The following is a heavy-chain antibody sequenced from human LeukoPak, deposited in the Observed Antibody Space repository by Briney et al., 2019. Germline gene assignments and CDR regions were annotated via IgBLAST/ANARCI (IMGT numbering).Heavy chain of an antibody. CDR2: ISGSDTNT. CDR3: VRETDCTGGSCYLSHWFDP. CDR1: GFTFSSYA. V-gene: IGHV3-23*01. Sequence: GGSLRLSCAASGFTFSSYAMSWVRQAPGKGLEWVSVISGSDTNTYYADSVKGRFTISRDNAKNTVNLQMNSLREEDTAVYYCVRETDCTGGSCYLSHWFDPWGQGTLVTVSS. D-gene: IGHD2-15*01. J-gene: IGHJ5*02.